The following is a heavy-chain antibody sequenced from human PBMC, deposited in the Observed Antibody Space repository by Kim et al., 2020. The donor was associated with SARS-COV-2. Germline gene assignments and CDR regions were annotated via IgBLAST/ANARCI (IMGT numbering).Heavy chain of an antibody. D-gene: IGHD1-26*01. CDR2: IKAPGDNS. CDR3: VKGARLDY. CDR1: GFNFGTFD. J-gene: IGHJ4*02. Sequence: GGSLRLSCVASGFNFGTFDMSWVRQAPGRGPKWVSVIKAPGDNSYYAEPVRGRFTVSRDRATNTLYLQMNDLRVDDPAGYFCVKGARLDYWGPGTVVTFS. V-gene: IGHV3-23*01.